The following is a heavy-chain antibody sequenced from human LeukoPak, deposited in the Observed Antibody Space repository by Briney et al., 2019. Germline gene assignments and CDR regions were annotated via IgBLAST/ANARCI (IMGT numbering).Heavy chain of an antibody. J-gene: IGHJ5*02. CDR1: GFTFSDYY. Sequence: SGGSLRVFCAASGFTFSDYYMSWIRQAPGKGLEWVSYISSSSRTIYYADSVKGRFTISRDNAKNSLYLQMNSLRAEDTAVYYCARGDIVTTVWGTWGQGTLVTVSS. V-gene: IGHV3-11*04. D-gene: IGHD5-12*01. CDR3: ARGDIVTTVWGT. CDR2: ISSSSRTI.